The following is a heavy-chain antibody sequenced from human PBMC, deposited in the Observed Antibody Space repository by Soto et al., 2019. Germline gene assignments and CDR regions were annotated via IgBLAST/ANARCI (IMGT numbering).Heavy chain of an antibody. Sequence: ASVKVSCKASGYTFISYGISWVRQAPVQGLEWMGWISAYNGNTNYAQKLQGRVTMTTDTSTTTAHMELRSLRADDTAVYYCAREPRRDGYTVSIDYWGQGTLVTVSS. CDR1: GYTFISYG. V-gene: IGHV1-18*01. CDR2: ISAYNGNT. D-gene: IGHD5-12*01. J-gene: IGHJ4*02. CDR3: AREPRRDGYTVSIDY.